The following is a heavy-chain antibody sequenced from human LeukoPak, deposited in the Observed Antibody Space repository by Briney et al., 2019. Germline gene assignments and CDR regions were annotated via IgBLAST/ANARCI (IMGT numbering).Heavy chain of an antibody. Sequence: GGSLRLSCAASGFTFSSYSMNWVRQAPGKGLEWVSSISSSSSYIYYAHSVKGRFTISRDNAKNSLYLQMNSLRAEDTAVYYCARLGGTYYDILTGYYRLNYFDYWGQGTLVTVSS. CDR2: ISSSSSYI. J-gene: IGHJ4*02. CDR1: GFTFSSYS. CDR3: ARLGGTYYDILTGYYRLNYFDY. V-gene: IGHV3-21*01. D-gene: IGHD3-9*01.